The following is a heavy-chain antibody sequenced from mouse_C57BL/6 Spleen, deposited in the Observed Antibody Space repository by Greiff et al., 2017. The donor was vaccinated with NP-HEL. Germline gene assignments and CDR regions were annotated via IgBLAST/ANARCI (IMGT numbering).Heavy chain of an antibody. CDR2: IYPGSGST. CDR1: GYTFTSYW. J-gene: IGHJ4*01. V-gene: IGHV1-55*01. D-gene: IGHD2-5*01. CDR3: ARYHYSNYGSAMDY. Sequence: QVQLQQPGAELVKPGASVKMSCKASGYTFTSYWITWVKQRPGQGLEWIGDIYPGSGSTNYTEKFKSKATLTVDTSSSTAYMQLSSLTSEDSAVYYCARYHYSNYGSAMDYWGQGTSVTVSS.